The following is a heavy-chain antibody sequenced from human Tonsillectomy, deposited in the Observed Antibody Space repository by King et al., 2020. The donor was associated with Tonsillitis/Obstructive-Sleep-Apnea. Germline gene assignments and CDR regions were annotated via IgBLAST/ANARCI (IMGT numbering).Heavy chain of an antibody. CDR2: IYSGGST. CDR1: GFTVSSNY. J-gene: IGHJ4*02. D-gene: IGHD2-21*02. CDR3: ARDRAGDRSDV. Sequence: VQLVESGGGLVQPGGSLRLSCAASGFTVSSNYMSWVRQAPGKGLEWVSVIYSGGSTYYADSVKGRFTISRDNSKNTLYLQMNSLRAEDTAVYYCARDRAGDRSDVWGQGTLVTVSS. V-gene: IGHV3-66*01.